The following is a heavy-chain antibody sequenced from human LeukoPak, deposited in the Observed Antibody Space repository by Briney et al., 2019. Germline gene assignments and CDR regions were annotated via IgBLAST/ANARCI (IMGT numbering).Heavy chain of an antibody. CDR1: GFTFTNSA. D-gene: IGHD5-24*01. CDR2: IVVASGNT. CDR3: AAAPIEMQQRGFDY. J-gene: IGHJ4*02. V-gene: IGHV1-58*02. Sequence: SVNVSCKASGFTFTNSAMQWVRQARGQRLEWIGWIVVASGNTKYAQKFQERVTITRDMSTSIAYMELSSLSPEDTAVYYCAAAPIEMQQRGFDYWGQGTLVTVSS.